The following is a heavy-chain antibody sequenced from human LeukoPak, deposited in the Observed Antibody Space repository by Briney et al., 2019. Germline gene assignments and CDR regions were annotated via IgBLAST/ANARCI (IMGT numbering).Heavy chain of an antibody. J-gene: IGHJ4*02. D-gene: IGHD3-16*01. CDR3: ASDLGTRYFDY. CDR2: IWYDGSKK. CDR1: GFTFSSYA. Sequence: PGGSLRLSCSASGFTFSSYAMHWVRQAPGKGLEWVAVIWYDGSKKYYADSVKGRFTISRDNSKNTLYLQMNSLRAEDTAVYHCASDLGTRYFDYWGQGILVTVSS. V-gene: IGHV3-33*08.